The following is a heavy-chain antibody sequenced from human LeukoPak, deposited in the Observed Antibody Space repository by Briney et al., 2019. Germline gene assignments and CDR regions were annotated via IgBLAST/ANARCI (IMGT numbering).Heavy chain of an antibody. CDR1: GGLITTTTCY. CDR3: ARQPVVNRGAVASNFDS. CDR2: IYYRGDT. V-gene: IGHV4-39*01. D-gene: IGHD6-19*01. J-gene: IGHJ4*02. Sequence: SETLSLTCTVSGGLITTTTCYWGWIRQSPGKGLEWIASIYYRGDTYYNASLESRVSISIDTSKDQFSLKLNSMNAADTAVYFCARQPVVNRGAVASNFDSWGQGTLVTVSA.